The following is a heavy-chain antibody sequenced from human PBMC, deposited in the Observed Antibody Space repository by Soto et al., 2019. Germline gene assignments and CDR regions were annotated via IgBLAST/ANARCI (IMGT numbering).Heavy chain of an antibody. V-gene: IGHV3-23*01. J-gene: IGHJ4*02. CDR3: ARSDCDSAGCRRLHF. CDR2: ISGSGEST. D-gene: IGHD3-16*01. Sequence: VGSLRLSCAGSGFTFNNYAMMWVRQAPGKGLEWVSSISGSGESTSYADSVKGRFTISRDNYRNTLYLQLNSLRAEDTAAYYCARSDCDSAGCRRLHFWGQGTLVTVSS. CDR1: GFTFNNYA.